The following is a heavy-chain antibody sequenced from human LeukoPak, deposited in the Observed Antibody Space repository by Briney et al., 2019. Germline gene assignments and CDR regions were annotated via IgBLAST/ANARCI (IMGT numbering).Heavy chain of an antibody. J-gene: IGHJ4*02. D-gene: IGHD3-10*01. V-gene: IGHV3-23*01. CDR1: EFPFSNYG. CDR2: ISTSGGST. Sequence: GGSLRLSCAASEFPFSNYGMSWVRQAPGKGLEWVSSISTSGGSTYYADSVKGRFTISRDNSKNTLYLQMNSLRAEGTAVYYCAKHFGFTYYFDYWGQGTLVTVSS. CDR3: AKHFGFTYYFDY.